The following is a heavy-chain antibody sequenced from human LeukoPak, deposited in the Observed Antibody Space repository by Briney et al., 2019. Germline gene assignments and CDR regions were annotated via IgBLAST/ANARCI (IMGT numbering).Heavy chain of an antibody. J-gene: IGHJ3*02. V-gene: IGHV4-38-2*02. CDR1: GYSISSGYY. CDR3: ARDLDSSSWYMAFDI. CDR2: IYHSGST. Sequence: SETLSLTCTVSGYSISSGYYWGWIRQPPGKGLEWIGSIYHSGSTYYNPSLKSRVTISVDTSKNQFSLKLSSVTAADTAVYYCARDLDSSSWYMAFDIWGQGTMVTVSS. D-gene: IGHD6-13*01.